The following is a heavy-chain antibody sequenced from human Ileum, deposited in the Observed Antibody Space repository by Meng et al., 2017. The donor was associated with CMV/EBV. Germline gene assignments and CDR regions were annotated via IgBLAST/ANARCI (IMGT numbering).Heavy chain of an antibody. CDR3: AKGVTVAGHLY. V-gene: IGHV3-23*01. CDR2: ISGSSGST. J-gene: IGHJ4*02. CDR1: GFTFSSYA. D-gene: IGHD6-19*01. Sequence: GESLKISCAASGFTFSSYAMSWVRQAPGTGLEWVSAISGSSGSTYYADSVKGRFTISRDNSKNTLYLQMNSLRAEDTAVYYCAKGVTVAGHLYWGQGTLVTVSS.